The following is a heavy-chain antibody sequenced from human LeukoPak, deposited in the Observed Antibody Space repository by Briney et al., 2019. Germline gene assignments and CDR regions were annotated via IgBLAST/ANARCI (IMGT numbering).Heavy chain of an antibody. CDR2: IKTKTSAGTT. D-gene: IGHD3-10*01. J-gene: IGHJ4*02. Sequence: GGSLRLSCAASGFTFSSYSLTWVRQAPGKGLEWVGRIKTKTSAGTTDYAAAVKGRFTISRDDSKNTVYLQMNSLKTEDTAVYFCTTTQAGVTFGLDYWGQGTLVTVSS. CDR3: TTTQAGVTFGLDY. V-gene: IGHV3-15*01. CDR1: GFTFSSYS.